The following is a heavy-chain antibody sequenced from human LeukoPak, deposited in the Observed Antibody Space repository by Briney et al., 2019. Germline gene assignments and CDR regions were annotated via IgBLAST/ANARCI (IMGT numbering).Heavy chain of an antibody. J-gene: IGHJ4*02. Sequence: GESLKISCKGSGYPFYNYCIGWVRQMSGESLEWMGSIYPDDSEVRYSPSFHDQVTMSADKSITTAYLQWSSLKASDTALYYCATLTTGWSFDFWGQGTLVTVSS. D-gene: IGHD6-19*01. V-gene: IGHV5-51*01. CDR1: GYPFYNYC. CDR3: ATLTTGWSFDF. CDR2: IYPDDSEV.